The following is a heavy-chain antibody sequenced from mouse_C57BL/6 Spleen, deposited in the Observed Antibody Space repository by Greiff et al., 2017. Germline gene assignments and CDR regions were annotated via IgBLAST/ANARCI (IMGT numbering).Heavy chain of an antibody. Sequence: QVQLQQPGAELVKPGASVKLSCKASGYTFTSYWMQWVKQRPGQGLEWIGEIDPSDSYTNYNQKFKGKATLTADTSSSTAYMQLSSLTSADSAVYYCARTGSLDGWGQGTTLTVSS. J-gene: IGHJ2*01. CDR3: ARTGSLDG. CDR1: GYTFTSYW. CDR2: IDPSDSYT. D-gene: IGHD1-1*01. V-gene: IGHV1-50*01.